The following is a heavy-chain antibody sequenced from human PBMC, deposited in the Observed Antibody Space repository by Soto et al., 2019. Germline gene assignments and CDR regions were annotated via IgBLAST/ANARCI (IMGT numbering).Heavy chain of an antibody. V-gene: IGHV5-51*01. J-gene: IGHJ4*02. Sequence: TGASLKISSKGSGYSFTSYWIGWVRQLPGKGLEWMGIIYIGDSDTRYSPSFQGQVTISADKSISTAYLQWRGLKASDTAMYYCARQTYCSSPSCYTVDYWGQGTLVTVSS. CDR1: GYSFTSYW. CDR2: IYIGDSDT. CDR3: ARQTYCSSPSCYTVDY. D-gene: IGHD2-2*02.